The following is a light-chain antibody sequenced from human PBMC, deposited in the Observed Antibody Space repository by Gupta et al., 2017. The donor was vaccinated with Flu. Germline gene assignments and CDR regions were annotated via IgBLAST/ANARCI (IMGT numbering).Light chain of an antibody. Sequence: DIQMTQSPSTLSASVGDRVTITCRASQSINNWLAWYQQKPGKAPNLLIAMASRLESGVPSRFSGSGSGTEFTLTISSLQPDDFATYYCQHENSYWGTFGQGTKVEIK. CDR2: MAS. V-gene: IGKV1-5*03. J-gene: IGKJ1*01. CDR3: QHENSYWGT. CDR1: QSINNW.